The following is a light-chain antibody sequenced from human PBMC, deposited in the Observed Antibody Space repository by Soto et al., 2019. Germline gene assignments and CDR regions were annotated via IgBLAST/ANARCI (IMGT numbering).Light chain of an antibody. V-gene: IGLV2-14*01. CDR3: SSYTINSALYV. J-gene: IGLJ1*01. CDR1: SSDVGSYQY. CDR2: EVS. Sequence: QSVLTQPASVSGSPGQSITISCTGTSSDVGSYQYVSWYQQHPGKAPKLIIYEVSNWPSGVSNRFSGSKSGNTASLTISGLQAEDDGDYYCSSYTINSALYVSGSGTKVTVL.